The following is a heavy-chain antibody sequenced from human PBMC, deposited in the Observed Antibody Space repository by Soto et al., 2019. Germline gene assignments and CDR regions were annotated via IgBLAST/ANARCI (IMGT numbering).Heavy chain of an antibody. D-gene: IGHD6-13*01. J-gene: IGHJ4*02. CDR3: ARETGIAVAGTPLDY. CDR2: ISRSGSTI. V-gene: IGHV3-48*03. CDR1: GFTFSTYE. Sequence: EVQLVESGGGLVQPGGSLRLSCAASGFTFSTYEMNWVRQAPGKGLEWVSYISRSGSTIYYADSVKGRFTISRDNAKNSLYLQKNSLRAEDTAVYYCARETGIAVAGTPLDYWGQGTLVTVSS.